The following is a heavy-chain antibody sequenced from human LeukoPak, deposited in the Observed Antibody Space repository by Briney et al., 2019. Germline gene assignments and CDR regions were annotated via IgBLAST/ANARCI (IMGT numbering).Heavy chain of an antibody. CDR1: GYSFNNYW. D-gene: IGHD4-17*01. CDR2: IYPGDSEA. CDR3: AKSPTVYGDYDAFHV. Sequence: KTGESLKISCKTSGYSFNNYWIGWVRQMPGKGLEWLGIIYPGDSEARYSPSFQGQVTISADKSISTAYLQWSSLTASDTAMYYCAKSPTVYGDYDAFHVWGPGTMVTVSS. V-gene: IGHV5-51*01. J-gene: IGHJ3*01.